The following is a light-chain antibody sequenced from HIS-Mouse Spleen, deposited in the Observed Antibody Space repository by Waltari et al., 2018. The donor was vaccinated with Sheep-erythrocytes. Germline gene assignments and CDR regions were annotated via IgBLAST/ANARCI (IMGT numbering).Light chain of an antibody. CDR1: SSDVGGYNY. J-gene: IGLJ1*01. Sequence: QSALTQPRSVSGSPGQSVTISCTGTSSDVGGYNYVSWYQQHPGKAPKLMIYDVSKRPCGVPDRCSGSKSGNAASLTISGLQAEDEADYYCCSYAGSYNHVFATGTKVTVL. CDR2: DVS. CDR3: CSYAGSYNHV. V-gene: IGLV2-11*01.